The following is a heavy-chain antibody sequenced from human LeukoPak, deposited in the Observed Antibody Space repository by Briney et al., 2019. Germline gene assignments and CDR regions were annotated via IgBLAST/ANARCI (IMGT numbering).Heavy chain of an antibody. D-gene: IGHD3-10*01. Sequence: GGSLRLPCAASEFSVGSNYMTWVRQAPGKGLEWVSLIYSGGSTYYADSVKGRFTISRDNSKNTLYLEVISLTAEDTAVYYCAKDDAWIRFGEWSQGTLVTVSS. CDR3: AKDDAWIRFGE. CDR2: IYSGGST. V-gene: IGHV3-66*01. CDR1: EFSVGSNY. J-gene: IGHJ4*02.